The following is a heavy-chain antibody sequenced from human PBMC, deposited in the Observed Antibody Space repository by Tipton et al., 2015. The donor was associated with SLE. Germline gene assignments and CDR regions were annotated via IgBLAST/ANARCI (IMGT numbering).Heavy chain of an antibody. Sequence: QSGPEVKKPGASVKVSCKASGYTFTRYGTSWVRQAPGQGLEWMGWISAYNGNPNYAQNLQGRVTMTTDTSTSTAYMELRSLRSDDTAVYYGARDGYDSSGYDYWGQGTLVTVSS. J-gene: IGHJ4*02. V-gene: IGHV1-18*01. CDR1: GYTFTRYG. D-gene: IGHD3-22*01. CDR2: ISAYNGNP. CDR3: ARDGYDSSGYDY.